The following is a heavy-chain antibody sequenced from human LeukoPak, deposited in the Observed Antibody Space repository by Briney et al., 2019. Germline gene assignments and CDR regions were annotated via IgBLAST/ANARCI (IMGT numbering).Heavy chain of an antibody. CDR3: ARAGFTENY. Sequence: GGSLRLSCAASGFTFSSYGMHWVRQAPGKGLEWVAVIWYDGSNKYYADSVKGRFTISRDNAKNSLYLQMNSRRAEDTAVYYCARAGFTENYWGQGTLVTVSS. V-gene: IGHV3-33*01. J-gene: IGHJ4*02. CDR1: GFTFSSYG. D-gene: IGHD1-14*01. CDR2: IWYDGSNK.